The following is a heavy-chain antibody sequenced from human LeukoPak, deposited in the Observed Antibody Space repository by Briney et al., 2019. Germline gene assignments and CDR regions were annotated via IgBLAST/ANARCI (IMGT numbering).Heavy chain of an antibody. V-gene: IGHV3-23*01. CDR3: AKDTGTFYYDNSGYWGYYFDY. CDR1: GFTFSTYA. D-gene: IGHD3-22*01. J-gene: IGHJ4*02. Sequence: GAPRLSCAASGFTFSTYAMSWVRQAPGKGVEWVSSNSGSVGSSTYYADSVKGRFTISRDNSKNTLFLQMNGLRAEDTAVYYCAKDTGTFYYDNSGYWGYYFDYWGQGILVTVSS. CDR2: NSGSVGSST.